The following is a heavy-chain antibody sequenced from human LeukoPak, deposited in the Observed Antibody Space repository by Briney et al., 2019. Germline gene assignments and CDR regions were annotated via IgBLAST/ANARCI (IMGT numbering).Heavy chain of an antibody. Sequence: SGPTLVNPTQTLTLTCSLSGFSLSTRGLGVGWIRQPPGEALEWLALLYWDDNYLYSPSLRRRLTITKDTSKNQVVFTMTNMDPVDTATYYCAHYGDYRFMYYFDYWGQGTLVTVSS. CDR1: GFSLSTRGLG. V-gene: IGHV2-5*02. J-gene: IGHJ4*02. CDR2: LYWDDNY. CDR3: AHYGDYRFMYYFDY. D-gene: IGHD4-17*01.